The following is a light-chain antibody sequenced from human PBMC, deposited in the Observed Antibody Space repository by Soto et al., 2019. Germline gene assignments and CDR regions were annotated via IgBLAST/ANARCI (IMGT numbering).Light chain of an antibody. Sequence: DIQMTQSPSSVSASEGDRVTITCRASQGINNWLAWYQQKPGKAPKLLIYAASSLQSGVPSRFSGSGSETEFTLTISRLQPDDFATYFCHSRAFGQGTRLEI. CDR2: AAS. V-gene: IGKV1-12*01. CDR1: QGINNW. CDR3: HSRA. J-gene: IGKJ5*01.